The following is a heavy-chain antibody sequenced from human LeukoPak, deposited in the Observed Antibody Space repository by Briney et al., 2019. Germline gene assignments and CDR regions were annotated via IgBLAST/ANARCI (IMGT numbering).Heavy chain of an antibody. J-gene: IGHJ6*03. CDR3: ARVPGYGSGSYSYYYYYYMDV. CDR1: GYTFTSYD. Sequence: ASVKVSCKASGYTFTSYDINWVRQATGQGLEWMGWMNPNSGGTNYAQKFQGRVTMTRDTSISTAYMELSRLRSDDTAVYYCARVPGYGSGSYSYYYYYYMDVWGKGTTVTVSS. CDR2: MNPNSGGT. D-gene: IGHD3-10*01. V-gene: IGHV1-2*02.